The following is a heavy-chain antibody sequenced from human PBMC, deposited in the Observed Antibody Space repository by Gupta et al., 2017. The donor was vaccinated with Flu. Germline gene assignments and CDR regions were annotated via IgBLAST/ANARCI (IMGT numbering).Heavy chain of an antibody. CDR2: INHSGST. Sequence: EWIGEINHSGSTNYNPSLKSRVTISVDTSKNQFSLKLSSVTAADTAVYYCANRPGPYCSSTSCYRRTYAFDIWGQGTMVTVSS. V-gene: IGHV4-34*01. D-gene: IGHD2-2*02. J-gene: IGHJ3*02. CDR3: ANRPGPYCSSTSCYRRTYAFDI.